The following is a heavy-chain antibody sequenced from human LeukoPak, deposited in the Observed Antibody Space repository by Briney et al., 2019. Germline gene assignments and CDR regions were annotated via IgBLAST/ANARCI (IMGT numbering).Heavy chain of an antibody. V-gene: IGHV1-46*01. CDR2: INPSGGST. J-gene: IGHJ6*03. Sequence: ASVKVSCKASGYTFTGYYMHWVRQAPGQGLEWMGIINPSGGSTSYAQKFQGRVTMTRDTSTSTVYMELSSLRSEDTAVYYCARDWSAAAPTIYYYYMDVWGKGTTVTVSS. CDR1: GYTFTGYY. D-gene: IGHD3-3*01. CDR3: ARDWSAAAPTIYYYYMDV.